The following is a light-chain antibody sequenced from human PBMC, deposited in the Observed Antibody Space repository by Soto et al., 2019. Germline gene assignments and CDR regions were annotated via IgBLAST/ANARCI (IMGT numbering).Light chain of an antibody. Sequence: DIVMTQTPLSLPVTPGEPASISCRSSQSLLHSNGYNFLDWYLQKPGQSPQLLIYLGSSRSSGVPDRFSGSGSGTDFTLKIDRVEAEDVGTYYCMQSLQTPPTFGQGTRLEIK. CDR3: MQSLQTPPT. CDR2: LGS. V-gene: IGKV2-28*01. J-gene: IGKJ5*01. CDR1: QSLLHSNGYNF.